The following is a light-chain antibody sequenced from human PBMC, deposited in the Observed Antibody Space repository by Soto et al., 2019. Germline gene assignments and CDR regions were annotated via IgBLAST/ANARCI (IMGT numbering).Light chain of an antibody. J-gene: IGLJ2*01. V-gene: IGLV2-14*03. CDR1: SSDVGGYNY. CDR3: TSYTSSTNLVV. CDR2: DVS. Sequence: QSALTQPASVSGSPGQSITISCSGTSSDVGGYNYVSWYQQHPGKAPKLMIFDVSNRPSGVSNRFSGSKSGNTASLTISGLQTEDEADYYCTSYTSSTNLVVFGGGTKLTV.